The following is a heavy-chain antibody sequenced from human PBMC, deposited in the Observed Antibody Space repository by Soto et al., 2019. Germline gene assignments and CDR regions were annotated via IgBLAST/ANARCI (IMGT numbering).Heavy chain of an antibody. D-gene: IGHD3-3*01. CDR3: AHIGTYDFWSGYYTLGWFDP. Sequence: ETGPTLMNPTQTLTLNCTFSAFSRSTSGAGVGWLRQPPGKALEWLALIYWNDDKRYSPSLKSRLTITKDTSKNQVVLTMTNMDPVDTATYYCAHIGTYDFWSGYYTLGWFDPWGQGTLVTV. V-gene: IGHV2-5*01. J-gene: IGHJ5*02. CDR1: AFSRSTSGAG. CDR2: IYWNDDK.